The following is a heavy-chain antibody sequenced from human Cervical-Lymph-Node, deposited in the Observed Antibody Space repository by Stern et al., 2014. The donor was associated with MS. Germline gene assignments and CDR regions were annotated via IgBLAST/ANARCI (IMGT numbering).Heavy chain of an antibody. CDR1: GYTFTSYD. CDR3: ATLMYYYDSSGYYYST. CDR2: MNPNSGNT. V-gene: IGHV1-8*01. J-gene: IGHJ5*02. Sequence: QLVQSGAEVKKPGASVKVSCKASGYTFTSYDINWVRQATGQGLEWMGWMNPNSGNTGYAQKFQGRVTMTRNTSISTAYMELSSLRSEDTAVYYCATLMYYYDSSGYYYSTWGQGTLVTVSS. D-gene: IGHD3-22*01.